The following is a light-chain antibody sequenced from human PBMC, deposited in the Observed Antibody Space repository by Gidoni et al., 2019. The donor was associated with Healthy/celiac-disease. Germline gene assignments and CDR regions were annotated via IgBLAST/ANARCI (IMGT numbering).Light chain of an antibody. CDR1: SSNIGSNS. Sequence: QSVLTQPRSASGSPGPGVTISCSGSSSNIGSNSVYWYQQLPGTAPKLLIYRNHQRPSGVPDRFSGSKSGTSASLAISGLRSEDEADYYCAAWDDSLSVWVFGGGTKLTVL. CDR2: RNH. CDR3: AAWDDSLSVWV. V-gene: IGLV1-47*01. J-gene: IGLJ3*02.